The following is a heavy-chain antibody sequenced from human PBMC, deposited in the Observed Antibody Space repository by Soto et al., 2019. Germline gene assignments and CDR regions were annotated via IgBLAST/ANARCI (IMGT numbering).Heavy chain of an antibody. CDR1: GGSISSGGYY. CDR2: IYYSGST. D-gene: IGHD1-26*01. V-gene: IGHV4-31*03. CDR3: ASGTEVSPSWDV. J-gene: IGHJ6*02. Sequence: QVQLQESGPGLVKPSQTLSLTCTVSGGSISSGGYYWSWIRQHPGKGLEWIGYIYYSGSTYYNPSLKMRVTISVDTSKNQFYLKLSSVTAADTAVYYCASGTEVSPSWDVWGQGTTVTVSS.